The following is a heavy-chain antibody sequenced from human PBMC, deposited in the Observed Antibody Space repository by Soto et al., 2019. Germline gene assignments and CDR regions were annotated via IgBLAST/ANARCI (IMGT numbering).Heavy chain of an antibody. D-gene: IGHD3-3*01. Sequence: EVQLVESGGGLVQPGGSLRLSCAASGFTFSSYWMSWVRQAPGKGLKWVANIKQDGSEKYYVDSVKGRFTISRDNAKNSLYLQMNSLRAEDTAVYYCARDPKYDFWSGRDYWGQGTLVTVSS. CDR3: ARDPKYDFWSGRDY. V-gene: IGHV3-7*01. CDR1: GFTFSSYW. J-gene: IGHJ4*02. CDR2: IKQDGSEK.